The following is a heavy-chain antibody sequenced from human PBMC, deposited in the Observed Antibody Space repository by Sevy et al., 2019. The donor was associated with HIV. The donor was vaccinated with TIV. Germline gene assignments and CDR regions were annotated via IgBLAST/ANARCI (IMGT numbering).Heavy chain of an antibody. CDR3: ARAITKFGSGAKCWFDP. CDR1: GGSISSYY. V-gene: IGHV4-59*01. Sequence: SETLSLTCTVSGGSISSYYWSWIRQPPGKGLEWIGYIYYSGSTNYNPSLKSRVTISVDTSKNQFSLKLSSVTAADTAVYYCARAITKFGSGAKCWFDPWAREPWSPSPQ. J-gene: IGHJ5*02. CDR2: IYYSGST. D-gene: IGHD3-9*01.